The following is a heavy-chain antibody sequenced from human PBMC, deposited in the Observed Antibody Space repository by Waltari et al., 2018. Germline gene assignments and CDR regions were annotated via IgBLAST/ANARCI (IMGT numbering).Heavy chain of an antibody. V-gene: IGHV3-11*04. J-gene: IGHJ3*01. Sequence: QVHLVESGVGLVKPGWSVRLTGGAAGSSFPDCSLNWIRQAPGKGLEWFSYISNSGTTIYYADSVKGRFTISRDNAKNSLYLQMNSLSAEDTAVYYCARDLTWVAAFDLWGQGTMVTVSS. CDR2: ISNSGTTI. CDR1: GSSFPDCS. CDR3: ARDLTWVAAFDL. D-gene: IGHD2-15*01.